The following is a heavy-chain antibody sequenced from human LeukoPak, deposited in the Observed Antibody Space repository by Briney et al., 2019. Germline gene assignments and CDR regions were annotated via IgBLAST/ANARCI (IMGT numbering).Heavy chain of an antibody. CDR2: IYARGNT. Sequence: PSETLSLTCTVSGGSFSSRPYYWSWIRQPAGKGLEWIGRIYARGNTNYNPSLRSRVTISVDTSKNQFSLKLSSVTAADTAVYFCTRDSHAYFDAFDIWGQGTMVTVSS. J-gene: IGHJ3*02. CDR3: TRDSHAYFDAFDI. V-gene: IGHV4-61*02. D-gene: IGHD2/OR15-2a*01. CDR1: GGSFSSRPYY.